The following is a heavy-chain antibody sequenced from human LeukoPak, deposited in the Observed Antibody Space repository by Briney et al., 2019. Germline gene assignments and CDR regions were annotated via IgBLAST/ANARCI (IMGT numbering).Heavy chain of an antibody. Sequence: ASVKVSCEASGYTFTGYYMHWVRQAPGQGLEWMGWINPNSGGTNYAQKFQGRVTMTRDTSMSAAYMELGRLRSDDTAVYYCARVTDSSGWYFDYWGQGTLVTVSS. CDR2: INPNSGGT. J-gene: IGHJ4*02. D-gene: IGHD6-19*01. V-gene: IGHV1-2*02. CDR1: GYTFTGYY. CDR3: ARVTDSSGWYFDY.